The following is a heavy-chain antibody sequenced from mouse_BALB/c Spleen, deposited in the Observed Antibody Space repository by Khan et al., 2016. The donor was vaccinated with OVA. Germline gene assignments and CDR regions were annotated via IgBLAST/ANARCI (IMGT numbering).Heavy chain of an antibody. V-gene: IGHV1-5*01. CDR2: IYPGNSDT. CDR1: GYSFTSYW. J-gene: IGHJ2*01. Sequence: VQLKQSGTVLARPGASVKMSCKASGYSFTSYWMHWVKQRPGQGLNWIGAIYPGNSDTRYNQKFKGQAKLTAVPSASTSYMELSSLTNEDSAVYYCTRSYDSYYFDYWGQGTTLTVAS. CDR3: TRSYDSYYFDY. D-gene: IGHD2-4*01.